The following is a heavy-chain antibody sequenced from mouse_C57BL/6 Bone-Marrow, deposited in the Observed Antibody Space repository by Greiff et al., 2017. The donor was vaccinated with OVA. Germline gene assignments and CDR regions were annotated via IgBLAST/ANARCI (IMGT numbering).Heavy chain of an antibody. CDR3: AKPLTGTWFAY. J-gene: IGHJ3*01. V-gene: IGHV1-81*01. CDR1: GYTFTSYG. Sequence: VQLQQSGAELARPGASVKLSCKASGYTFTSYGISWVKQRTGQGLEWIGEIYPRSGNTYYNEKFKGKATLTADKSSSTAYMELRSLTSEDSAVYFCAKPLTGTWFAYWGQGTLVTVSA. CDR2: IYPRSGNT. D-gene: IGHD4-1*01.